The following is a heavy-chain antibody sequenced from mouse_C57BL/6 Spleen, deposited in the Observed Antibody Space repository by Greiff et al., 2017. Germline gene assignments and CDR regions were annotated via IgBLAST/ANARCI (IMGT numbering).Heavy chain of an antibody. CDR3: ASTVVAFDY. V-gene: IGHV3-6*01. J-gene: IGHJ2*01. CDR2: ISYDGSN. D-gene: IGHD1-1*01. Sequence: VQLQQSGPGLVTPSQSLSLTCSFSVYSITRGYYWNWIRQFPGNKLEWMGYISYDGSNNYNPSLKNRSSITRDTTKHQFFLTLDSVTTEYAATYYCASTVVAFDYWGQGTTVTVSS. CDR1: VYSITRGYY.